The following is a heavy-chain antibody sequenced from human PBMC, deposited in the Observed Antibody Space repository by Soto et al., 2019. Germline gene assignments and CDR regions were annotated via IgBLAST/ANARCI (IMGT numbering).Heavy chain of an antibody. Sequence: EVQLVESGGGLVQPGVSLRLSCEASGFTFSNYGMSWVRQGPGKGLEWVSTVGDGGGRTYYGDSVKGRFTISRKNSKNMLYRKMNSRRAEDTAIYYRARKGMVKGRNHDAFDIWGQWTMGIVSS. J-gene: IGHJ3*02. CDR3: ARKGMVKGRNHDAFDI. D-gene: IGHD1-26*01. CDR2: VGDGGGRT. V-gene: IGHV3-23*02. CDR1: GFTFSNYG.